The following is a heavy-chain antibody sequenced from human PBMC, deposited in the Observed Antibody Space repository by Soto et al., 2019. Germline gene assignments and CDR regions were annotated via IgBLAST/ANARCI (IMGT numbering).Heavy chain of an antibody. CDR1: GGSISSSSYY. V-gene: IGHV4-39*01. Sequence: PSEPLSLTYTVSGGSISSSSYYWGWISQPPGKGLEWIGSIYYSGSTYYNPSLKSRVTISVDTSKNQFSLKLSSVTAADTAVYYCARLIDPINGDYYYYYYGMDVWGQGTTVTVSS. J-gene: IGHJ6*02. D-gene: IGHD4-17*01. CDR2: IYYSGST. CDR3: ARLIDPINGDYYYYYYGMDV.